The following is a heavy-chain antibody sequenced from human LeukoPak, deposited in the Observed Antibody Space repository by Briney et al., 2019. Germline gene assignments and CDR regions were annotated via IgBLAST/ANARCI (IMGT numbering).Heavy chain of an antibody. J-gene: IGHJ4*02. CDR3: AKDLSDYYGSGSFRVRDY. D-gene: IGHD3-10*01. CDR2: VSYDGSNK. CDR1: GFTFSSYG. Sequence: GGSLRLSCAASGFTFSSYGIHWVRQAPGKGLEWVALVSYDGSNKHYVDSVTGRFTISRDNSKHTVYLQMNSLRAGDTAVYYCAKDLSDYYGSGSFRVRDYWGQGTLATVSS. V-gene: IGHV3-30*18.